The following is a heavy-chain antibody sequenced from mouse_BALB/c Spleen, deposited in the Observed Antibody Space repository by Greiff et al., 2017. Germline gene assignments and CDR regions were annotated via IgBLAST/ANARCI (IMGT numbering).Heavy chain of an antibody. CDR3: TRGMGGYFDY. D-gene: IGHD2-3*01. CDR2: IRLKSNNYAT. V-gene: IGHV6-6*02. J-gene: IGHJ2*01. CDR1: GFTFSNYW. Sequence: EVQRVESGGGLVQPGGSMKLSCVASGFTFSNYWMNWVRQSPEKGLEWVAEIRLKSNNYATHYAESVKGRFTISRDDSKSSVYLQMNNLRAEDTGIYYCTRGMGGYFDYWGQGTTLTVSS.